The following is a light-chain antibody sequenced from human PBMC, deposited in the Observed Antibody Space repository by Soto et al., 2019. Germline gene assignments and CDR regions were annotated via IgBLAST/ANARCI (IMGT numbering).Light chain of an antibody. CDR3: SSYTSSSTRF. V-gene: IGLV2-14*03. CDR1: SSDVGSYDY. J-gene: IGLJ1*01. CDR2: DVS. Sequence: STLTQPAYVYGSPGQSITISRPGTSSDVGSYDYVSWYTQHPDKAPKLMIYDVSNRPSGVSNRFSASKSVNTATLTISGLQADDESDYYCSSYTSSSTRFFGTRAKVTVL.